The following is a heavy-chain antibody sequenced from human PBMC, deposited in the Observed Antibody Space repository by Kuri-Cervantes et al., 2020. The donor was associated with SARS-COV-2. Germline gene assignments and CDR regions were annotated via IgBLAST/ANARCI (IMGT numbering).Heavy chain of an antibody. CDR3: ARFVTNYGGNSTHNFDY. V-gene: IGHV3-21*01. J-gene: IGHJ4*02. D-gene: IGHD4-23*01. CDR1: GFTFSSYS. Sequence: GESLKISCAASGFTFSSYSMNWVRQAPGKGLEWVSSISSSSSYIYYADSVKGRFTISRDNAKNSLYLQMNSLRAEDTAVYYCARFVTNYGGNSTHNFDYWGQGTLVTVSS. CDR2: ISSSSSYI.